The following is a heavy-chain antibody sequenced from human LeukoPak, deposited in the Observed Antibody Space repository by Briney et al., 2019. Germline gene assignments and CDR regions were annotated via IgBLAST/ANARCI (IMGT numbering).Heavy chain of an antibody. J-gene: IGHJ4*02. CDR3: ARVFTTWSFDF. Sequence: SETLSLTCTVSGGSINTYYWSWIRQPPGRGLEWIGYIYDTGRTNYSPSLKGRVTTSVDTSKNQLTLKLTSVTAADTAVYYCARVFTTWSFDFWGQGTLVTVSS. D-gene: IGHD1-14*01. CDR1: GGSINTYY. CDR2: IYDTGRT. V-gene: IGHV4-59*13.